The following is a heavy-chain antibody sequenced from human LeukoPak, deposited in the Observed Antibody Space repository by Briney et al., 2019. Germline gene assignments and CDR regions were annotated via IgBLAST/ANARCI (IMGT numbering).Heavy chain of an antibody. D-gene: IGHD5-18*01. Sequence: SETLSLTCTVSGGSISSSSYYWGWIRQPPGKGLEWIGSIYYSGSTYYNPSLKSRFTISVDTSKNQFSLKLSSVTAADTAVYYCARPVHTGPWVDTAMASYSTWGQGTLVTVSS. CDR1: GGSISSSSYY. CDR2: IYYSGST. J-gene: IGHJ5*02. V-gene: IGHV4-39*01. CDR3: ARPVHTGPWVDTAMASYST.